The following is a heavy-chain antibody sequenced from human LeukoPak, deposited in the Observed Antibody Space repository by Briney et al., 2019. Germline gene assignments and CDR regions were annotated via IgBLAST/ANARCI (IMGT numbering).Heavy chain of an antibody. D-gene: IGHD6-13*01. CDR1: GFTFSSYE. V-gene: IGHV3-48*03. CDR3: AIDSSSWYFDY. Sequence: GGSLRLSCAASGFTFSSYEMHWVRQAPGKGLEWVSYISSSGSTIYYADSVKGRFTISRDNAKNSLYLQMNSLRAEDTAVYYCAIDSSSWYFDYWGQGNLVTVSS. CDR2: ISSSGSTI. J-gene: IGHJ4*02.